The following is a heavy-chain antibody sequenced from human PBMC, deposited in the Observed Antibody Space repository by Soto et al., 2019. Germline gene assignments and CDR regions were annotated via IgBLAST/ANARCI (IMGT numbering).Heavy chain of an antibody. D-gene: IGHD5-18*01. Sequence: AASVKVSCKASGHTFTSYGISWVRQAPGQGLEWMGWISAYNGNTNYAQKLQGRVTMTTDTSTSTAYMELRSLRSDDTAVYYCARGGYSYGTTYYYYGMDVWGQGTTVTVSS. J-gene: IGHJ6*02. CDR1: GHTFTSYG. V-gene: IGHV1-18*01. CDR2: ISAYNGNT. CDR3: ARGGYSYGTTYYYYGMDV.